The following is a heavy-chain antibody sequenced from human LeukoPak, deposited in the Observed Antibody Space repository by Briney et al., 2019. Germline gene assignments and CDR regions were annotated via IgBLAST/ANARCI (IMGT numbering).Heavy chain of an antibody. CDR2: TNINGSDT. CDR3: ARGMLPIEGYYDGSGYDY. J-gene: IGHJ4*02. D-gene: IGHD3-22*01. CDR1: GCTFSRYA. Sequence: ASVQVSCKASGCTFSRYAISWVRQAPAQGLEWMGWTNINGSDTGYAHTLQGRFTMTRNTSISTAYMELSSLRSEDTAVYYCARGMLPIEGYYDGSGYDYWGQGTVITVSS. V-gene: IGHV1-8*02.